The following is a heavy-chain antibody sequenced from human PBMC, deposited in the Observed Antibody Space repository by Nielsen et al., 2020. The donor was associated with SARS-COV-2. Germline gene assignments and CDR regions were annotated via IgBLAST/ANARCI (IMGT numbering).Heavy chain of an antibody. CDR3: ARYLVATVTGRGYFDY. CDR2: INPSGGST. D-gene: IGHD4-17*01. Sequence: ASVKVSCKASGYTFTSYYMHWVRQAPGQGLEWMGIINPSGGSTSYAQKFQGRVTMTRDTSTSTVYMELSSLRSEDTAVYYCARYLVATVTGRGYFDYWGQGTLVTVSS. V-gene: IGHV1-46*01. CDR1: GYTFTSYY. J-gene: IGHJ4*02.